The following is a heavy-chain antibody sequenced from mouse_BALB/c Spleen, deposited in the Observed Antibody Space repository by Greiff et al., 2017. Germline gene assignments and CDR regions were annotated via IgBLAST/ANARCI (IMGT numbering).Heavy chain of an antibody. J-gene: IGHJ3*01. D-gene: IGHD2-1*01. CDR3: ARDRGGNYFFAY. CDR2: ISDGGSYT. V-gene: IGHV5-4*02. CDR1: GFTFSDYY. Sequence: EVQVVESGGGLVKPGGSLKLSCAASGFTFSDYYMYWVRQTPEKRLEWVATISDGGSYTYYPDSVKGRFTISRDNAKNNLYLQMSSLKSEDTAMYYCARDRGGNYFFAYWGQGTLVTVSA.